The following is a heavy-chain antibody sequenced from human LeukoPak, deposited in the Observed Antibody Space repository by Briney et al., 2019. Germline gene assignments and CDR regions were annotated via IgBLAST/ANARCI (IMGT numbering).Heavy chain of an antibody. D-gene: IGHD6-19*01. CDR2: IYYSGST. CDR1: GGSISSSSYY. CDR3: ARESYSSGVFDY. J-gene: IGHJ4*02. Sequence: SATLSLTCTVAGGSISSSSYYWGWIRQPPGEGLAWIGSIYYSGSTYYNPSLKTRVTISVDTSKNQFSLKLSSVTAADTAVYYCARESYSSGVFDYWGQGTLVTVSS. V-gene: IGHV4-39*07.